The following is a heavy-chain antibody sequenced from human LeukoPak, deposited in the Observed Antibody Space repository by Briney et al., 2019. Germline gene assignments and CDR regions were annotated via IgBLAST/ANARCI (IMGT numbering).Heavy chain of an antibody. CDR2: IKQDGSEK. CDR3: AREQPYYYDSSGTALMAEIKYYFDY. V-gene: IGHV3-7*01. Sequence: GGSLRLSCAASGFTFRSYWMSWVRQAPGKGLEWVANIKQDGSEKYYVDSVKGRFTISRDNAKNSLYLQMNSLRAEDTGVYYCAREQPYYYDSSGTALMAEIKYYFDYWGQGTLVSVSS. J-gene: IGHJ4*02. CDR1: GFTFRSYW. D-gene: IGHD3-22*01.